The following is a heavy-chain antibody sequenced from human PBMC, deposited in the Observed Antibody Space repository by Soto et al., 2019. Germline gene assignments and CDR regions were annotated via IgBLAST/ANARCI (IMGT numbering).Heavy chain of an antibody. CDR3: AKGHSSGWYFFDY. CDR2: ISASGGST. J-gene: IGHJ4*02. CDR1: GFTFSTNA. Sequence: EVQVLESGGGLVQPGGSLRLSCAASGFTFSTNAMTWVRQAPGQGLEWVSGISASGGSTYYADSVKGRFTISRDNSKNTLYLQMNSLRAEDTALYYCAKGHSSGWYFFDYWGQGTPVTVSS. D-gene: IGHD6-19*01. V-gene: IGHV3-23*01.